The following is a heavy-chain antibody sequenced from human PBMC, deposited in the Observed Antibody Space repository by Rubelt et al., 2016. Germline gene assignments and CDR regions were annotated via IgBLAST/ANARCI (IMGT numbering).Heavy chain of an antibody. CDR1: GYTFTSYY. D-gene: IGHD3-3*01. Sequence: QVQLVQSGAEVKKPGASVKVSCKASGYTFTSYYMHWVRQAPGQGLEWMGIINPSGGSTSYAPKFQGRVTMTRDTATSTVYMELSSLRSEDTAVYYCARSPRYDFEDNWFDPWGQGTLATVSS. J-gene: IGHJ5*02. V-gene: IGHV1-46*01. CDR2: INPSGGST. CDR3: ARSPRYDFEDNWFDP.